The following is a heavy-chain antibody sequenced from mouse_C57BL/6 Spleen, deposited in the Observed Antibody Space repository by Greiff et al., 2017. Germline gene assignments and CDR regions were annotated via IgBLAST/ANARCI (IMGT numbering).Heavy chain of an antibody. V-gene: IGHV5-4*01. Sequence: EVQVVESGGGLVKPGGSLKLSCAASGFTFSSYAMSWVRQTPEKRLEWVATISDGGSYTYYPDNVKGRFPISRDNAKNNLYLQMSHLKSEDTAMYYCARDADYGSSSYAMDYWGQGTSVTVSS. CDR1: GFTFSSYA. D-gene: IGHD1-1*01. J-gene: IGHJ4*01. CDR3: ARDADYGSSSYAMDY. CDR2: ISDGGSYT.